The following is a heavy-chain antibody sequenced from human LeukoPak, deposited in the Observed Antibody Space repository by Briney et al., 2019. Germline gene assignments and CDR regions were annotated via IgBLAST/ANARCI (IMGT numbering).Heavy chain of an antibody. V-gene: IGHV3-23*01. J-gene: IGHJ4*02. CDR2: ISGSGGST. CDR3: ANLMYYYDSSGYPY. D-gene: IGHD3-22*01. CDR1: GFTFSSYA. Sequence: GGSLRLSCAASGFTFSSYAMSWVRQAPGKGLEWVSAISGSGGSTYYADSVKGRFTISRDTSKNTLYLQMNSLRAEDTAVYYCANLMYYYDSSGYPYWGQGTLVTVSS.